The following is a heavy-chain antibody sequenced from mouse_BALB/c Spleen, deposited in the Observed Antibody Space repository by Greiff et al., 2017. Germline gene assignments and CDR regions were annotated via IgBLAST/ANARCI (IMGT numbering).Heavy chain of an antibody. J-gene: IGHJ3*01. V-gene: IGHV1-18*01. Sequence: EVKLLESGPELVKPGASVKIPCKASGYTFTDYNMDWVKQSHGKSLEWIGDINPNNGGTIYNQKFKGKATLTVDKSSSTAYMELRSLTSEDTAVYYCARDGYYSFAYWGQGTLVTVSA. CDR3: ARDGYYSFAY. D-gene: IGHD2-3*01. CDR2: INPNNGGT. CDR1: GYTFTDYN.